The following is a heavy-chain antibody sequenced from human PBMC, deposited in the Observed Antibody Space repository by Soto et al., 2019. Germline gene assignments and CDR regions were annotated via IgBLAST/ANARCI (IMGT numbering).Heavy chain of an antibody. CDR1: GFTYSNNA. Sequence: EVQLLESGGGLVQSGGSLRLSCAASGFTYSNNAMNWVGQDPGKGLEWVSVMSGSGGSTYYADSVKGRFTISRDNSKNTLYLQMNSLRAEDTAVYYCARRSSGWYFYYWGQGTLVTVSS. D-gene: IGHD6-19*01. J-gene: IGHJ4*02. CDR2: MSGSGGST. V-gene: IGHV3-23*01. CDR3: ARRSSGWYFYY.